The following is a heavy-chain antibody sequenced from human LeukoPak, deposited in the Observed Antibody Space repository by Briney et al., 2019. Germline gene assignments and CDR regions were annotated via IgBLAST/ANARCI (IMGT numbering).Heavy chain of an antibody. J-gene: IGHJ4*02. Sequence: GGTLRLSCAASGFAFSSYAMSWVRQAPGKGLEWVSAISGSGGSTYYADSAKGRFTISRDNSKNTLYLQMNSLRAEDTAVYYCAKEGRERYCSGGSCYSFPIDYWGQGTLVTVSS. CDR3: AKEGRERYCSGGSCYSFPIDY. CDR2: ISGSGGST. V-gene: IGHV3-23*01. CDR1: GFAFSSYA. D-gene: IGHD2-15*01.